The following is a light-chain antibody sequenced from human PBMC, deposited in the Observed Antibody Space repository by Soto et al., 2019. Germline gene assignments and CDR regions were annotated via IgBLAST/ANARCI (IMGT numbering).Light chain of an antibody. V-gene: IGLV2-14*01. CDR3: SSYASSRGV. Sequence: QSALTQPASVSGSPGQSITISCTGTSSDVGGYNYVSWYQQHPGKAPKLVIYEVSSRPSGVSNRFSCSKSGNTASLTISGLQADDEADYYCSSYASSRGVFGTGSKLTVL. CDR1: SSDVGGYNY. J-gene: IGLJ1*01. CDR2: EVS.